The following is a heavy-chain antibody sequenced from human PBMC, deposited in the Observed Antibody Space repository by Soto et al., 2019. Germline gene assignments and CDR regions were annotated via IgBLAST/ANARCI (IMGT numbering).Heavy chain of an antibody. CDR2: MNANTGNS. CDR1: GYTFTRYD. CDR3: ARRAETNGWNGFGADKYYFDF. V-gene: IGHV1-8*01. J-gene: IGHJ4*02. D-gene: IGHD1-1*01. Sequence: ASVKVSCQASGYTFTRYDIYWVRQATGEGLEWMGWMNANTGNSGYAQKFQGRVTVTSDTSINTVYMELSSLRSEDTAVYYCARRAETNGWNGFGADKYYFDFWGQGTLVTVSS.